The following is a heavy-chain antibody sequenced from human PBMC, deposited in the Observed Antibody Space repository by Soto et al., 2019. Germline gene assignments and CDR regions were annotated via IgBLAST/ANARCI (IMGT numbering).Heavy chain of an antibody. Sequence: QVQLVESGGDVVQPGKSLRLSCAASGFSFSRHVMHWVRQAPGKGPEWVAFISSDGRNKDYADSVKGRFTISRDNSKNTLYLQMNSLRAEDTAIYYCAKTQCENGADAFDFWGQGTLVTVSS. J-gene: IGHJ3*01. V-gene: IGHV3-30*18. CDR1: GFSFSRHV. CDR2: ISSDGRNK. CDR3: AKTQCENGADAFDF. D-gene: IGHD6-19*01.